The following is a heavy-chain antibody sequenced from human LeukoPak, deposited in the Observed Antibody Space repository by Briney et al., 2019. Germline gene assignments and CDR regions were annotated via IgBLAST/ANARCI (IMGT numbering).Heavy chain of an antibody. D-gene: IGHD6-19*01. J-gene: IGHJ3*02. CDR2: INPSGGST. CDR3: ARVRFSSGWYIAFDI. Sequence: ASVKVSCKASGYTFTSYYMHWVRQAPGQGLEWMGIINPSGGSTTYAQKFQGRVTMTRDTSTITVYMELSSLRSEDTAVYYCARVRFSSGWYIAFDIWGQGTMVTVSS. V-gene: IGHV1-46*01. CDR1: GYTFTSYY.